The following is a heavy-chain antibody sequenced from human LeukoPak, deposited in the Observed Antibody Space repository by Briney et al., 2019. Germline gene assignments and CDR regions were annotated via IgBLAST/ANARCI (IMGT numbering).Heavy chain of an antibody. CDR1: GGSISSGDYY. D-gene: IGHD3-22*01. CDR2: IYYSGST. CDR3: ARASDGYYDSSGQYYYYYYMDV. V-gene: IGHV4-30-4*08. Sequence: SETLSLTCTVSGGSISSGDYYWSWIRQPPGKGLEWIGYIYYSGSTYYNPSLKSRVTISVDTSKNQFSLKLSSVTAADTAVYYCARASDGYYDSSGQYYYYYYMDVWGKGTTVTVSS. J-gene: IGHJ6*03.